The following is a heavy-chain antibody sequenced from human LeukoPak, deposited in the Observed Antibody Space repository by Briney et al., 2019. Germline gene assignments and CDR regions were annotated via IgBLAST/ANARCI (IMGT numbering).Heavy chain of an antibody. J-gene: IGHJ6*03. D-gene: IGHD4-11*01. CDR3: AREKVTTDNYYYMDV. CDR2: INWNGDST. CDR1: GFTVSSNY. V-gene: IGHV3-20*04. Sequence: GGSLRLSCAASGFTVSSNYMSWVRQAPGKGLQWVSAINWNGDSTSYADSVKGRFTISRDNAKNSLYLQMNSLRAEDTALYYCAREKVTTDNYYYMDVWGKGTTVTVSS.